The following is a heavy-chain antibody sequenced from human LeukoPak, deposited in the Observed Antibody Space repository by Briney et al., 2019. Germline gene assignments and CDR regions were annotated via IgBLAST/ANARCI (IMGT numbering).Heavy chain of an antibody. CDR1: GFTFSSYA. CDR3: VKAHSIVVVPAAIPYYFDY. D-gene: IGHD2-2*01. CDR2: ISSNGGST. V-gene: IGHV3-64D*09. J-gene: IGHJ4*02. Sequence: GGSLRLSCSASGFTFSSYAMHWVRQAPGKGLEYVSAISSNGGSTYYADSVKGRFTISRDNSKNTLYLQMSSLRAEDTAVYYCVKAHSIVVVPAAIPYYFDYWGQGTLVIVSS.